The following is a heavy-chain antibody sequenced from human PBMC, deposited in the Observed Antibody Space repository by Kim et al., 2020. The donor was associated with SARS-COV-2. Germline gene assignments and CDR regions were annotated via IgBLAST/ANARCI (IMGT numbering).Heavy chain of an antibody. Sequence: ASVKVSCKASGYTFTSYDINWVRQATGQGLEWMGWMNPNSGNTGYAQKFQGRVTMTRNTSISTAYMELSSLRSEDTAVYYCARGYCSSTSCYLEYYYYGMDVWGQGTTVTGSS. J-gene: IGHJ6*02. CDR3: ARGYCSSTSCYLEYYYYGMDV. V-gene: IGHV1-8*01. D-gene: IGHD2-2*01. CDR1: GYTFTSYD. CDR2: MNPNSGNT.